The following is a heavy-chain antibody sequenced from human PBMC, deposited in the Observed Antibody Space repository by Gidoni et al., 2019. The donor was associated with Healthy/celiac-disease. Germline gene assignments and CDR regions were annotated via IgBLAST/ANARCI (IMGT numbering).Heavy chain of an antibody. J-gene: IGHJ4*02. V-gene: IGHV4-61*02. CDR2: IYTSGST. CDR1: GGSISSGSYY. CDR3: ARDRRGSFDY. Sequence: QVQLQESGPGLVKPSQTLSLTCPVSGGSISSGSYYWSWIRQPAGKGLEWIGRIYTSGSTNYNPSLKSRVTISVDTSKNQFSLKLSSVTAADTAVYYCARDRRGSFDYWGQGTLVTVSS.